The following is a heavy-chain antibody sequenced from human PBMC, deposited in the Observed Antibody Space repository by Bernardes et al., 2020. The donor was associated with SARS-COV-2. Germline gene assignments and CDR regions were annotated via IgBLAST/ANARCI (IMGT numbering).Heavy chain of an antibody. D-gene: IGHD3-9*01. Sequence: GGSLRLSCATSGFTFSDFHMTWIRQAPGTGLEWVSYIDKSGSPIYYGDSVRGRFTTSRDNTRTSVFLQMESLRAEDTAVYYCARDVGGTDWRFGFDVWGPGTTVHGSS. CDR2: IDKSGSPI. V-gene: IGHV3-11*04. CDR1: GFTFSDFH. J-gene: IGHJ3*01. CDR3: ARDVGGTDWRFGFDV.